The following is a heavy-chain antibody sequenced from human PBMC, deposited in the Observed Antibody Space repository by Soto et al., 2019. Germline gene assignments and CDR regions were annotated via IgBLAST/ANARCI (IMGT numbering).Heavy chain of an antibody. CDR1: GDSVSSNSAA. D-gene: IGHD7-27*01. CDR3: ARGADIRTGDPPEFFDY. V-gene: IGHV6-1*01. CDR2: TYYRSKWYN. J-gene: IGHJ4*02. Sequence: SQTLSLTCAISGDSVSSNSAAWNWIRQSPSRGLEWLGRTYYRSKWYNDYAVSVKSRITINPDTSKNQFSLQLNSVTPEDTAVYYCARGADIRTGDPPEFFDYWGQGTLVTVSS.